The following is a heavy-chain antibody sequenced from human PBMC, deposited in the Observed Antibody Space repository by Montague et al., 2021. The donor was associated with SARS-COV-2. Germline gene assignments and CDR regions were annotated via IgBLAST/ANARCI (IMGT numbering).Heavy chain of an antibody. CDR3: ARRGGNDACDI. J-gene: IGHJ3*02. Sequence: SETLSLTCTASGGSIGAYYWSWIRQPPGKGLEWIGYIDNSGSTNHNPSLESRVTMSVDTSKNQFSLKLNSVTAADTAVYYCARRGGNDACDIWGRGTMVTVSS. V-gene: IGHV4-59*01. D-gene: IGHD1-26*01. CDR1: GGSIGAYY. CDR2: IDNSGST.